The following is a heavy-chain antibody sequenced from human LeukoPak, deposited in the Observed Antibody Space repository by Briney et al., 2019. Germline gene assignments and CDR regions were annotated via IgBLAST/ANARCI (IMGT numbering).Heavy chain of an antibody. Sequence: PGGSLRLSCAASGFTFSSHEMNWVRQAPGKGLEWVSAISGSGGSTYYADSVKGRFTISRDNSKNTLYLQMNSLRAEDTAVYYRAKTKRYLAVAGENFDYWGQGTLVTVSS. CDR2: ISGSGGST. J-gene: IGHJ4*02. V-gene: IGHV3-23*01. CDR3: AKTKRYLAVAGENFDY. D-gene: IGHD6-19*01. CDR1: GFTFSSHE.